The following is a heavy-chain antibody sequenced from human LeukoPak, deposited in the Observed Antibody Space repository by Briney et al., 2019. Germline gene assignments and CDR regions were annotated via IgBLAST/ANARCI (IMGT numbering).Heavy chain of an antibody. Sequence: SETLSLTCAVYGGSFSGYYWSWIRQPPGKGLEWIGEINHSGSTNYNPSLKSRVTISVDTCKNQFSLNLSSFPPADTAVYYCARPLSYYGSGSYYPRHYYFPYWGQGPLVTVSS. CDR3: ARPLSYYGSGSYYPRHYYFPY. V-gene: IGHV4-34*01. J-gene: IGHJ4*02. CDR1: GGSFSGYY. D-gene: IGHD3-10*01. CDR2: INHSGST.